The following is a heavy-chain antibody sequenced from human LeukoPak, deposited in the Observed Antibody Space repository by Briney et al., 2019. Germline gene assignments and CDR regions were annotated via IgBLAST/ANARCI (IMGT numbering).Heavy chain of an antibody. CDR2: IYYSGST. J-gene: IGHJ5*02. Sequence: SQTLSLTCTVSGGSISSGDYYWSWIRQPPGKGLEWSGYIYYSGSTYYNPSLKSRVTISVDTSKNQFSLKLSSVTAADTAVYYCARVREVGIFDPWGQGTLVTVSS. D-gene: IGHD1-26*01. CDR3: ARVREVGIFDP. CDR1: GGSISSGDYY. V-gene: IGHV4-30-4*08.